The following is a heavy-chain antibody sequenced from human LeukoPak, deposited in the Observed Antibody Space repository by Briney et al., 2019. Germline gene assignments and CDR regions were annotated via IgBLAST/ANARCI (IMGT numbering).Heavy chain of an antibody. CDR1: GFTFSSYA. CDR2: ISYDGSNK. CDR3: ARELLYYFDY. D-gene: IGHD2-15*01. V-gene: IGHV3-30-3*01. J-gene: IGHJ4*02. Sequence: GGSLRLSCAASGFTFSSYAMHWVRQAPGKGLEWVAVISYDGSNKYYADSVKGRFTISRDNSKNTLYLQMNSLRAEDTAVYYCARELLYYFDYWGQGTLVTVSS.